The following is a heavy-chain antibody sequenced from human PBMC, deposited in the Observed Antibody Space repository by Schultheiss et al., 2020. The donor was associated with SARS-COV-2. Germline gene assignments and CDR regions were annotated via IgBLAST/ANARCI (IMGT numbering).Heavy chain of an antibody. CDR1: GGTFSSHG. D-gene: IGHD3-22*01. CDR3: ARVPAGAYYSHLYFYGMDV. CDR2: ITPIFGTA. V-gene: IGHV1-69*06. Sequence: SVKVSCKASGGTFSSHGITWVRQAPGQGLEWMGGITPIFGTANYAQKFQGRVTITAEKSTSTAYMELSSLRSDDTAVYYCARVPAGAYYSHLYFYGMDVWGQGTTVTVSS. J-gene: IGHJ6*02.